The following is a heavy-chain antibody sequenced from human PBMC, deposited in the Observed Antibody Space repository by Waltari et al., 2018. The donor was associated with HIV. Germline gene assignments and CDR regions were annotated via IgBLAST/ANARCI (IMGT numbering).Heavy chain of an antibody. CDR1: GVSFSGYY. V-gene: IGHV4-34*01. D-gene: IGHD4-17*01. CDR2: IKHSGSS. Sequence: QVQLQQWGAGLLKPSETLSLTCAVYGVSFSGYYWSWIRQPPGKGLELIGEIKHSGSSKSNPHGKSRVTRAVDTSKNQFSRKRSSVTGADTAVYYWARHGNYGDYVFDPWGQGTLVTVSS. J-gene: IGHJ5*02. CDR3: ARHGNYGDYVFDP.